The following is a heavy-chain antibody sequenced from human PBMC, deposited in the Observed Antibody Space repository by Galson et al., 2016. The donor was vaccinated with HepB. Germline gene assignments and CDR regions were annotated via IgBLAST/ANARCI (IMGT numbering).Heavy chain of an antibody. Sequence: ETLSLTCTVSVASINSSNWWTWVRQAPEKGLEWSGEIYHTGTTNNNPSPIHRFTMSIANSRNHFFLKLNPVTAADTAVYYCARAPVVPGARMLFDSWGQGILVTVSS. J-gene: IGHJ5*01. D-gene: IGHD4/OR15-4a*01. V-gene: IGHV4-4*02. CDR3: ARAPVVPGARMLFDS. CDR1: VASINSSNW. CDR2: IYHTGTT.